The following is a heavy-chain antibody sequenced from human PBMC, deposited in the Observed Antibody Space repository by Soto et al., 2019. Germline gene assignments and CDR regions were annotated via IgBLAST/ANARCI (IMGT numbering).Heavy chain of an antibody. V-gene: IGHV4-31*02. CDR3: ARSSRSYFDY. CDR2: IYDSGST. Sequence: SETLSLTXTVSGGSISRSGYFWSWIRQHPGKGLEWIGYIYDSGSTYYNPSLKSRVSPSVDTSKNQFSLNLTSVTAADTAMYYCARSSRSYFDYWGQGTLVTVS. CDR1: GGSISRSGYF. J-gene: IGHJ4*02.